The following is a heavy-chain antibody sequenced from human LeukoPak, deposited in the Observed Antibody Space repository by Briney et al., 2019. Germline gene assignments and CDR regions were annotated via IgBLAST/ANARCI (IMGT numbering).Heavy chain of an antibody. V-gene: IGHV3-30*18. CDR3: AKDRWFGELGLGAFDI. CDR1: GFTFSSYG. J-gene: IGHJ3*02. D-gene: IGHD3-10*01. CDR2: ISYDGSNK. Sequence: GGSLRLSCAASGFTFSSYGMHWVRQAPGKGLEWVAVISYDGSNKYYADSVKGRFTISRDNSKNTLYLQMNSLRAEDTAVYYCAKDRWFGELGLGAFDIWGQGTMVTVSS.